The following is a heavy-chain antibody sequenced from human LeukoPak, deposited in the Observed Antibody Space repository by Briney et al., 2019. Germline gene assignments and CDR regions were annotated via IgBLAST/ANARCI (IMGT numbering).Heavy chain of an antibody. Sequence: PGGSLRLSCAASGFTFSSYGMSWVRQAPGKGLEWVSAISGSGGSTYYADSVKGRFTISRDNSKNMLYLQMNSLKVEDTAGYYCAKGYYGSGSYGWFDPWGQGTLVTVSS. D-gene: IGHD3-10*01. CDR3: AKGYYGSGSYGWFDP. J-gene: IGHJ5*02. CDR2: ISGSGGST. V-gene: IGHV3-23*01. CDR1: GFTFSSYG.